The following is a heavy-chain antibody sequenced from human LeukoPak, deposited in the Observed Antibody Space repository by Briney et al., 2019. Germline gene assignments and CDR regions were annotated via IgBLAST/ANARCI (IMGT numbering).Heavy chain of an antibody. V-gene: IGHV4-59*01. CDR1: GGSISSYY. Sequence: SETLSLTCTVSGGSISSYYWSWIRQPPGKGLEWIGYINYSGSTNYNPSPKSRVTISVDTSKNQFSLKLSSVTAADTAVYYCARYSSSWYHAPFDPWGQGALVTVSS. CDR2: INYSGST. D-gene: IGHD6-13*01. J-gene: IGHJ5*02. CDR3: ARYSSSWYHAPFDP.